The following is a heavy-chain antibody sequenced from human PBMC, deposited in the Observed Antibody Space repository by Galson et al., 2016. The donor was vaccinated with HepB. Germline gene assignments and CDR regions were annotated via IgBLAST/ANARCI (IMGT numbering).Heavy chain of an antibody. V-gene: IGHV3-21*01. J-gene: IGHJ4*02. Sequence: SLRLSCAASGFSFSSYSMNWIRQAPGKGLEWVSSITSRSNYIHYAGSVKGRFTISRDNDKKSLYLQMNSPRVEDTAMYYCARDVSGYSGVQWGQGTLVTVS. CDR3: ARDVSGYSGVQ. D-gene: IGHD5-12*01. CDR2: ITSRSNYI. CDR1: GFSFSSYS.